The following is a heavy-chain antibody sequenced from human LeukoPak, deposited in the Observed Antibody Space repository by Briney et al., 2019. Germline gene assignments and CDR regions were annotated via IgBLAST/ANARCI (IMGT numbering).Heavy chain of an antibody. Sequence: SETLSLTCTVSGGSISSYYGNWIRQPPGKGLEWIGYIYYTGGTNSNPSLKSRVTISVDTSKNQFSLKLSSVTAADTAVYYCTSSQWLVPEYWGQGALVTVSS. V-gene: IGHV4-59*01. D-gene: IGHD6-19*01. CDR1: GGSISSYY. J-gene: IGHJ4*02. CDR3: TSSQWLVPEY. CDR2: IYYTGGT.